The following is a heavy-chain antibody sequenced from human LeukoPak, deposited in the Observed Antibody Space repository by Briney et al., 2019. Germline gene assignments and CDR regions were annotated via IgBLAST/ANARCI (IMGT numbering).Heavy chain of an antibody. CDR1: GGSISSYY. J-gene: IGHJ6*03. CDR3: ARESVVVPAAMPLSANYFYYYMNV. Sequence: KSSETLSLTCTVSGGSISSYYWSWIRQPAGKGLEWIGRVYTSGSTNYNPSLKSRVTMSVDMSQNQFSLKLRSVTAADTAVYYCARESVVVPAAMPLSANYFYYYMNVWGKGTTVTISS. CDR2: VYTSGST. D-gene: IGHD2-2*01. V-gene: IGHV4-4*07.